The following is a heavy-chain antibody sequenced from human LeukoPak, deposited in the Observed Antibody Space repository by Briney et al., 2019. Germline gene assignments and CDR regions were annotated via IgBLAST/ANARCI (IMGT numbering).Heavy chain of an antibody. Sequence: GGSLRLSCAASGFTFSSYGMHWVRQAPGKGLEWVGVISFDGSYKYYVDSVKGRFTISRDNSKNTLYLQMNSLRAEDTAVYYCAKGVDTATLHGAFDIWGQGTMVTVSS. J-gene: IGHJ3*02. CDR3: AKGVDTATLHGAFDI. CDR1: GFTFSSYG. CDR2: ISFDGSYK. D-gene: IGHD5-18*01. V-gene: IGHV3-30*18.